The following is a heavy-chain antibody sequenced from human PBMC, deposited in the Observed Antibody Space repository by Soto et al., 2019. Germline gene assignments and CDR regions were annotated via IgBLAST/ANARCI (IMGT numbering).Heavy chain of an antibody. D-gene: IGHD3-22*01. CDR1: GFTFSSYW. CDR2: INSDGSST. CDR3: ARDRENYYYDSSGPFDI. V-gene: IGHV3-74*01. Sequence: EVQLVESGGGLVQPGGSLRLSCAASGFTFSSYWMHWVRQAPGKGMVCVSRINSDGSSTSYADSVKGRFTISRDNAKNTLYLQMNRLRAEDTAVYYCARDRENYYYDSSGPFDIWGQGTMVTVSS. J-gene: IGHJ3*02.